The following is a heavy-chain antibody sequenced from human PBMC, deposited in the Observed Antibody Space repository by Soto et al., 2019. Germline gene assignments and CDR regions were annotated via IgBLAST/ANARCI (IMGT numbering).Heavy chain of an antibody. Sequence: GGSLRLSCAASGFTFSTYAMSWVRQAPGKGLEWVSVFSGSGGGTYYADSVKGRFTISRGNSKNTLYLQMNSLSAEDTAVYYCAKQVERIAVAKDAFDIWGQGTMVTVSS. D-gene: IGHD6-19*01. CDR1: GFTFSTYA. CDR2: FSGSGGGT. V-gene: IGHV3-23*01. J-gene: IGHJ3*02. CDR3: AKQVERIAVAKDAFDI.